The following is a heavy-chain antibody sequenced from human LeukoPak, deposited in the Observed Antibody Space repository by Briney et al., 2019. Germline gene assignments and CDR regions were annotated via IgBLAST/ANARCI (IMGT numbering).Heavy chain of an antibody. V-gene: IGHV3-23*01. D-gene: IGHD6-13*01. Sequence: GGSLRLSCAASGFTFSSYAISWVRQAPGKGLEWVSTIGGDGSTYYADSVKGRFTISRDTSQNTLYLQMNTLRAVDTAQYYCWYSHGYWGQGTLVTVSS. CDR2: IGGDGST. J-gene: IGHJ4*02. CDR1: GFTFSSYA. CDR3: WYSHGY.